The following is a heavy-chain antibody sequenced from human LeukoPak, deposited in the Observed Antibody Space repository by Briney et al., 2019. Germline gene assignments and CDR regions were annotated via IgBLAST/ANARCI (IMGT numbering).Heavy chain of an antibody. CDR3: ARDRVGAMYYFDY. Sequence: GGSLRLSCAASGFTFSTYEMNWVRQAPGKGLEWVSYISSPGSTIYYADSVKGRFTISRDNAKNSVYLQMNSLRAEDTAVYYCARDRVGAMYYFDYWGQGTLVTVSS. J-gene: IGHJ4*02. CDR2: ISSPGSTI. D-gene: IGHD1-26*01. CDR1: GFTFSTYE. V-gene: IGHV3-48*03.